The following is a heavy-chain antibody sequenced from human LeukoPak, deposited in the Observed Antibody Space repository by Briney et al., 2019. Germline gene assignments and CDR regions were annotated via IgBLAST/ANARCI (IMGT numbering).Heavy chain of an antibody. CDR2: IWYDGSNK. V-gene: IGHV3-33*06. D-gene: IGHD2/OR15-2a*01. J-gene: IGHJ4*02. CDR3: AKEGIYLKSSLED. CDR1: GFTFSSYG. Sequence: GGSLRLSCAASGFTFSSYGMHWVRQAPGKGLEWVAVIWYDGSNKYYADSVKGRFTISRDNSKNTFYLQMNSLRVDDTAIYYCAKEGIYLKSSLEDWGQGTPVTVSS.